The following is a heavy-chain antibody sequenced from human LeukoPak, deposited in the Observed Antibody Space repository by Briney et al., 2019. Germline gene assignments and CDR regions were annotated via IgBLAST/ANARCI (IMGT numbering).Heavy chain of an antibody. CDR3: VRGNVKHYHSVADEYYYYMDV. D-gene: IGHD2/OR15-2a*01. CDR1: GDSFSGFY. V-gene: IGHV4-34*01. J-gene: IGHJ6*03. CDR2: ISYSGTP. Sequence: PSENLSLTCGVYGDSFSGFYWTWVRQAPGKGLEWIGEISYSGTPRYNPSLNSRITITLGTSKKQISVNLSPVTAADTAVYYCVRGNVKHYHSVADEYYYYMDVWGKGTAVIVTS.